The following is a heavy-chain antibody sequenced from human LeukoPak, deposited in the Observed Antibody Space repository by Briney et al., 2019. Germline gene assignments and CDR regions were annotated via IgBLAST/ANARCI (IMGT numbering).Heavy chain of an antibody. Sequence: GGSLRLSCAASGFTFSSYSMNWVRQAPGKGLEWVSSISSSSSYIYYADSVKGRFTISRDNAKNSLYLQMNSLRAEDTAVYYCAKLSLSGRSQSADYWGQGTLVTVSS. CDR2: ISSSSSYI. V-gene: IGHV3-21*04. J-gene: IGHJ4*02. CDR3: AKLSLSGRSQSADY. CDR1: GFTFSSYS. D-gene: IGHD3-10*01.